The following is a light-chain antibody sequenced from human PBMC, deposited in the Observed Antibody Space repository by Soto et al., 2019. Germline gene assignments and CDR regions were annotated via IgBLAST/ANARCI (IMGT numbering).Light chain of an antibody. CDR3: SSYGGSNNLV. Sequence: QSVLTQPPSASGSPGQSVTISCTGTSSDVGTYNYVSWYQQHPGKAPKLIIYDVSRRPSGVPDRFSGSKSGNTASLTVSGLQAEDEADYYCSSYGGSNNLVFGGGTKLTDL. V-gene: IGLV2-8*01. J-gene: IGLJ2*01. CDR2: DVS. CDR1: SSDVGTYNY.